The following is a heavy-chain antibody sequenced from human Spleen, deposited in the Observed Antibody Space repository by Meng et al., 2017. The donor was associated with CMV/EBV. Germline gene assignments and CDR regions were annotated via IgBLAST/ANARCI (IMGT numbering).Heavy chain of an antibody. Sequence: LSSYWMHWVRQTPGKGLVWVSRINSDDSSRDYADSVKGRFTISRDNARNTVYLQMNSLRVDDTAVYYCAREWEVFSLNSGSYYGFDYWGQGTLVTVSS. D-gene: IGHD3-10*01. CDR1: LSSYW. J-gene: IGHJ4*02. V-gene: IGHV3-74*01. CDR2: INSDDSSR. CDR3: AREWEVFSLNSGSYYGFDY.